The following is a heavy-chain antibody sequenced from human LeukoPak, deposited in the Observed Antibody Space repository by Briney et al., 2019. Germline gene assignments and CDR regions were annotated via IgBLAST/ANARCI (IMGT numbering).Heavy chain of an antibody. Sequence: GTSLRLSCAASGFTFSSYDMHWVRQAPGKGLEWVAVMSYDGNNKDYVESVKGRFTISRDNSKNTLYLQMNSLRAEDTAVYYCATLSGYPWDYWGQGTLVTVSS. CDR2: MSYDGNNK. CDR3: ATLSGYPWDY. D-gene: IGHD3-22*01. CDR1: GFTFSSYD. J-gene: IGHJ4*02. V-gene: IGHV3-30*03.